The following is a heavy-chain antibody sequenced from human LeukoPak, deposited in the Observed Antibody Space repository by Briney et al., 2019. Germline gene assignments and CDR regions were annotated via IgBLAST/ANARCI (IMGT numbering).Heavy chain of an antibody. CDR1: GFTFSSYA. D-gene: IGHD3-22*01. V-gene: IGHV3-30*04. Sequence: GGSPRLSCAASGFTFSSYAMHWVRQAPGKGLEWVAVISYDGSNKYYADSVKGRFTISRDNSKNTLYLQMNSLRAEDTAVYYCAKGSKLVVITRDHYMAVWGKGTTVTISS. CDR2: ISYDGSNK. J-gene: IGHJ6*03. CDR3: AKGSKLVVITRDHYMAV.